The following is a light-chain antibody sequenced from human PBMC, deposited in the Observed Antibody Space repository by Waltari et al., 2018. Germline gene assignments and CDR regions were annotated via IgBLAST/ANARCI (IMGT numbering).Light chain of an antibody. CDR2: DAS. J-gene: IGKJ3*01. CDR1: QDISNY. V-gene: IGKV1-33*01. CDR3: QQYDNLIFT. Sequence: DIQMTHSPSSLSASVGDRVTITCQASQDISNYLNWYQQKPGKAPKLLIYDASNLETGVPSRFSGSGSGTDFTFTISSLQPEDIATYYCQQYDNLIFTFGPGTKVDIK.